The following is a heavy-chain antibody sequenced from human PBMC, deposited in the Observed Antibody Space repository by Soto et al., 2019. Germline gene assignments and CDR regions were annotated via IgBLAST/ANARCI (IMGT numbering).Heavy chain of an antibody. J-gene: IGHJ3*02. V-gene: IGHV1-45*02. CDR3: ARLLSSGRADDAFDI. CDR2: ITPFNGNT. CDR1: GYTFTYRY. Sequence: SVKVSCKASGYTFTYRYLHWVRQAPGQALEWMGWITPFNGNTNYAQKFQDRVTITRDRSMSTAYMELSSLRSEDTAMYYCARLLSSGRADDAFDIWDQGTMVTVSS. D-gene: IGHD6-19*01.